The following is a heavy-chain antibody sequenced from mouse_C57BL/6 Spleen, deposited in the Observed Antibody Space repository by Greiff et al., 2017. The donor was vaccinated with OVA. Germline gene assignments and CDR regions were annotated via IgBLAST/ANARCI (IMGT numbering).Heavy chain of an antibody. CDR1: GSAFTRSC. V-gene: IGHV1-82*01. D-gene: IGHD1-1*01. CDR2: IYPGDGDT. J-gene: IGHJ2*01. Sequence: VKLVESGPELVKPGASVKISCKASGSAFTRSCMNWVKQRPGKGLEWIGRIYPGDGDTNYNGKFKGKATLTADKSSSTAYMQLSSLTSEDSAVYYCARSDYYGSSPFDYWGQGTTLTVSS. CDR3: ARSDYYGSSPFDY.